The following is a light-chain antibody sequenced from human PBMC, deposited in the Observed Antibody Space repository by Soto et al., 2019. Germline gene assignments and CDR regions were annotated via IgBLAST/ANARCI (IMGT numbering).Light chain of an antibody. V-gene: IGKV1-5*03. CDR3: QQYNTYPTWT. J-gene: IGKJ1*01. CDR1: QSISSW. CDR2: KAS. Sequence: DIQMTQSPSTLSASIGDTVTITCRASQSISSWLAWYQQKPGTAPNLLIYKASSLETGGPSRFSGSGSGTEFTLTISSLQPDDFATYYCQQYNTYPTWTFGQGTKVETK.